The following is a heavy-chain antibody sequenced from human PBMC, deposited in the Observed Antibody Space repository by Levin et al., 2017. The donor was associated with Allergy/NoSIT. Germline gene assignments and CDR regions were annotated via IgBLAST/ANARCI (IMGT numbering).Heavy chain of an antibody. CDR1: GGSISSGGYY. D-gene: IGHD2-21*01. CDR2: IFYSGNT. J-gene: IGHJ4*02. CDR3: ARGAVGVPDY. Sequence: SETLSLTCSVSGGSISSGGYYWNWIRQRPGKGLEWIGYIFYSGNTYYSRSLTSRANMSVDTSKNQFSLKLTSVTAADTALYFCARGAVGVPDYWGQGMLVSVSS. V-gene: IGHV4-31*03.